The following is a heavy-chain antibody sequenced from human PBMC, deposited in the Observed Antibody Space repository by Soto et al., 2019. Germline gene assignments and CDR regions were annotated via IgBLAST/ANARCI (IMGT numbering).Heavy chain of an antibody. Sequence: SETLSLTCAVYGGSFSGYYWSWIRQPPGKGLEWIGEINHSGSTNYNPSLKSRVTISVDTSKNQFSLKLSSVTAADTAVYYCARDQGSSSLKNNWFDPWGQGTLVTVSS. J-gene: IGHJ5*02. D-gene: IGHD6-13*01. V-gene: IGHV4-34*01. CDR2: INHSGST. CDR1: GGSFSGYY. CDR3: ARDQGSSSLKNNWFDP.